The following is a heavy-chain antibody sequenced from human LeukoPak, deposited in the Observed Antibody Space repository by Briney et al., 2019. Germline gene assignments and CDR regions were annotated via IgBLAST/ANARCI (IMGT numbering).Heavy chain of an antibody. CDR1: GGSISSSSYY. V-gene: IGHV4-39*07. CDR2: IYYSGST. J-gene: IGHJ4*02. Sequence: SETLSLTCTVSGGSISSSSYYWGWIRQPPGKGLEWIGSIYYSGSTYYNPSLKSRVTMSVDTSKNQFSLKLSSVTAADTAVYYCARSIRGYSSGWYYFDYWGQGTLITVSS. D-gene: IGHD6-19*01. CDR3: ARSIRGYSSGWYYFDY.